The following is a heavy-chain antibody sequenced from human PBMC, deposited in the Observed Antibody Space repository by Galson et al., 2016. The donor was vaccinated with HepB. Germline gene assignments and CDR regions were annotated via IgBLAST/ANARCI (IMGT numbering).Heavy chain of an antibody. CDR1: GLTVSSSH. CDR2: IHRDATT. J-gene: IGHJ6*02. CDR3: TREAIAVASTLYYYGVDV. Sequence: SLRLSCAASGLTVSSSHISWVRQAPGKGLEWVSTIHRDATTYYTDSVEGRFTMSRDNAKNTLYLQMNSLRAEDTAIYYCTREAIAVASTLYYYGVDVWGQGTTVIVSS. V-gene: IGHV3-53*01. D-gene: IGHD6-19*01.